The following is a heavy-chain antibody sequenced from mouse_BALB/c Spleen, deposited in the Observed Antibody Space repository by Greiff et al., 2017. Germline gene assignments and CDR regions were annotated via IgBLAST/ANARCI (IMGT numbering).Heavy chain of an antibody. D-gene: IGHD1-3*01. CDR3: AQGGKGARVAY. CDR2: IDPANGNT. Sequence: VQLQQSGAELVKPGASVKLSCTASGFNIKDTYMHWVKQRPEQGLEWIGRIDPANGNTKYDPKFQGKATITADTSSNTAYLQLSSLTSEDTAVYYCAQGGKGARVAYWGQGTLVTVSA. J-gene: IGHJ3*01. V-gene: IGHV14-3*02. CDR1: GFNIKDTY.